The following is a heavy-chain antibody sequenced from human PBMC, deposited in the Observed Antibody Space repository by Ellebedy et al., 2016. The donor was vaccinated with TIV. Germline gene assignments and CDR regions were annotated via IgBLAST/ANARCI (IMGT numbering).Heavy chain of an antibody. D-gene: IGHD6-19*01. J-gene: IGHJ4*02. CDR3: ARDPAVAGRRGFDY. CDR2: IYYTGSA. Sequence: MPSETLSLTCTVSGDSISNYYWSWIRQPPGKGLEWIGYIYYTGSANYNPSLKSRVIISVDTSKNQFSLKVTSVTAADTAVYYCARDPAVAGRRGFDYWGQGALITVSS. V-gene: IGHV4-59*01. CDR1: GDSISNYY.